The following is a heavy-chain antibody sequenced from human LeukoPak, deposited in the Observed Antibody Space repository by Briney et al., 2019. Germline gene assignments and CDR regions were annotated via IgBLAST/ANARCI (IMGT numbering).Heavy chain of an antibody. CDR1: GFTFSSYG. Sequence: PGGSLRLSCAASGFTFSSYGMHWVRQAPGKGLEWVAFIRYDGSNKYYADSVKGRFTISRDNSKNTLYLQMNSLRAEDTAVYYCAKDRGWRSLMGDDAFDIWGQGTMVTVSS. D-gene: IGHD2-8*01. V-gene: IGHV3-30*02. CDR3: AKDRGWRSLMGDDAFDI. CDR2: IRYDGSNK. J-gene: IGHJ3*02.